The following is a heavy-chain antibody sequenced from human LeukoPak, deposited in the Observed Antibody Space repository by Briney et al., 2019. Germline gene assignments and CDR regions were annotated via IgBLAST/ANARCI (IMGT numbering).Heavy chain of an antibody. CDR3: ARGTRLLWFGKSPSPPLYYFDN. J-gene: IGHJ4*02. D-gene: IGHD3-10*01. CDR2: INHSGST. V-gene: IGHV4-34*01. CDR1: GGSFSGYY. Sequence: SETLSLTCAVYGGSFSGYYWSWIRQPPGKGLEWIGEINHSGSTNYNPSLKSRVTISVDTSKNQFSLKLSSVTAADTAVYYCARGTRLLWFGKSPSPPLYYFDNWGQGTLVTVSS.